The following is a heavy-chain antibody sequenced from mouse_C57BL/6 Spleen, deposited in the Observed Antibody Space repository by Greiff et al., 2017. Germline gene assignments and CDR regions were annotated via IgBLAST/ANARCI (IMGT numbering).Heavy chain of an antibody. Sequence: QVQLQQPGAELVRPGTSVKLSCKASGYTFTSYWMHWVKQRPGQGLEWIGVIDPSDSYTNYNQKFKGKATLTVDTSSSTAYMQLSSLTSEDSAVYYCSRTTTGVARYFDVWGTGTTVTVSS. D-gene: IGHD1-1*01. CDR1: GYTFTSYW. V-gene: IGHV1-59*01. CDR3: SRTTTGVARYFDV. CDR2: IDPSDSYT. J-gene: IGHJ1*03.